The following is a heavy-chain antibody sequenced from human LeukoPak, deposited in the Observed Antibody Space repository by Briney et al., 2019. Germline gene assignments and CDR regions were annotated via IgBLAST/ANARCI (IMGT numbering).Heavy chain of an antibody. J-gene: IGHJ4*02. CDR2: IWYDGSNK. Sequence: GGSLSPSCAALGLPFSSYGLHWVRQAQGKGLEGVAVIWYDGSNKYYADSVKGRFTISRDNSKNTLYLQMNSLRAEDTAVYYCARGATGYFDYWGQGTLVTVSS. CDR1: GLPFSSYG. V-gene: IGHV3-33*01. CDR3: ARGATGYFDY.